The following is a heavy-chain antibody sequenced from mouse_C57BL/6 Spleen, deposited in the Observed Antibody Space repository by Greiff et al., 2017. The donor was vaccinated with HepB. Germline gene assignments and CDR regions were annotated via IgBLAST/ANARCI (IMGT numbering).Heavy chain of an antibody. CDR2: FYPGRGSA. CDR1: GYTFTEYT. J-gene: IGHJ2*01. CDR3: ARHLTTVVARYFDY. V-gene: IGHV1-62-2*01. D-gene: IGHD1-1*01. Sequence: VQLMESGAELVKPGASVKLSCKASGYTFTEYTIHWVKQRSGQVLEWIGWFYPGRGSAKYNEKFKDKATLTADKSSSTVYMEHSRLTSEDSAVYFCARHLTTVVARYFDYWGQGTTLTVSS.